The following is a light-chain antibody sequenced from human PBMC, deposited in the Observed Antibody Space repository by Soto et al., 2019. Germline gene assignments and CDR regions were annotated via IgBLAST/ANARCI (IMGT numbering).Light chain of an antibody. CDR2: GAS. CDR3: QQYGSSQGWT. V-gene: IGKV3-20*01. CDR1: QSVSSSY. J-gene: IGKJ1*01. Sequence: EVVLTQSPGTLSLSPGERATLSCRASQSVSSSYLAWYQQKPGQAPRLLIYGASSRATGIPDRFSGSGSGTDFTLTINRLEPEDFAVYYCQQYGSSQGWTFGQGTKV.